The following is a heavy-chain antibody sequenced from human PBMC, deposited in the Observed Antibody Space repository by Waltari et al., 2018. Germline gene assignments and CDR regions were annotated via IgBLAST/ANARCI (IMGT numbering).Heavy chain of an antibody. D-gene: IGHD2-8*01. CDR1: GFTFSSYA. CDR2: ISGSGGLT. CDR3: AKGYCTNGVCYNDY. J-gene: IGHJ4*02. V-gene: IGHV3-23*01. Sequence: EVQLLESGGGLVQPGGSLRLSCAASGFTFSSYAMSWVRQAPGKGREWVSTISGSGGLTYYADSVKGRFTISRDNSKNTLYLQMNSLRAEDTAVYYCAKGYCTNGVCYNDYWGQGTLVTVSS.